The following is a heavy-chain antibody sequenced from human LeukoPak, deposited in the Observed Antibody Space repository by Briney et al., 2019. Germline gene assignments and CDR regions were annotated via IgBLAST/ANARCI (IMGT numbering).Heavy chain of an antibody. CDR2: INHSGST. CDR1: GYSISSGYY. V-gene: IGHV4-38-2*02. J-gene: IGHJ5*02. CDR3: ARLHPTNWFDP. Sequence: SETLSLTCTVSGYSISSGYYWGWIRQPPGKGLEWIGEINHSGSTNYNPSLKSRVTISVDTSKNQFSLKLSSVTAADTAVYYCARLHPTNWFDPWGQGTLVTVSS.